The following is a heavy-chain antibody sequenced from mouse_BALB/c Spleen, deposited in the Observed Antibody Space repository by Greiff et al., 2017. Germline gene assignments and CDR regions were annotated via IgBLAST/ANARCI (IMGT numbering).Heavy chain of an antibody. D-gene: IGHD1-1*01. J-gene: IGHJ2*01. Sequence: EVQVVESGGGLVKPGGSLKLSCAASGFTFSSYAMSWVRQTPEKRLEWVASISSGGSTYYPDSVKGRFTISRDNARNILYLQMSSLRSEDTAMYYCARNGYYYGSSYENYFDYWGQGTTLTVSS. CDR1: GFTFSSYA. CDR3: ARNGYYYGSSYENYFDY. CDR2: ISSGGST. V-gene: IGHV5-6-5*01.